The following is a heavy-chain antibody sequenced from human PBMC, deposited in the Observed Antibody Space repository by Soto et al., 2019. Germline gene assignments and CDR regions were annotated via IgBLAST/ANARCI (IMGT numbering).Heavy chain of an antibody. D-gene: IGHD6-19*01. Sequence: WASVKVSCKASGGTFSSYAISWVRQAPGQGLEWMGGIIPIFGTANYAQKFQGRVTITADESTSTAYMELSSLRSEDTAVYYCARVDSSGWYYWFDPWGQGTLVTVSS. J-gene: IGHJ5*02. CDR2: IIPIFGTA. V-gene: IGHV1-69*13. CDR3: ARVDSSGWYYWFDP. CDR1: GGTFSSYA.